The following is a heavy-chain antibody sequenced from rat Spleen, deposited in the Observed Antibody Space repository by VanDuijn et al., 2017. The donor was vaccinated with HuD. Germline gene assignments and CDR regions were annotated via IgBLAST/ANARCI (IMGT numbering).Heavy chain of an antibody. D-gene: IGHD3-4*01. CDR1: GFTFSDYN. J-gene: IGHJ3*01. V-gene: IGHV5-25*01. Sequence: EVQLVESGGGLVQPGRSLKLSCAASGFTFSDYNMAWVRQAPTKGLEWVASISTGGGNTYYRDSVKGRFTISRDNAKSTLYLQVDSLRSEDTATYYCATLTPLFAYWGQGTLVTVSS. CDR2: ISTGGGNT. CDR3: ATLTPLFAY.